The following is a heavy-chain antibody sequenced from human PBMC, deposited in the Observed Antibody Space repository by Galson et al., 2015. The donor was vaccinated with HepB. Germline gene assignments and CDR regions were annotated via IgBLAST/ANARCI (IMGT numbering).Heavy chain of an antibody. CDR2: IFPGDSHT. CDR3: ARSSSGPLGYYGMDV. J-gene: IGHJ6*02. D-gene: IGHD3-22*01. V-gene: IGHV5-51*03. Sequence: QSGAEVKKPGESLKISCKGSGYNFSGYWIGWVRQMPGKGLEWMGTIFPGDSHTRYSPSFQGPGTISADKSPAYLQWSSLKASDTAMYYCARSSSGPLGYYGMDVWGQGTTVTVSS. CDR1: GYNFSGYW.